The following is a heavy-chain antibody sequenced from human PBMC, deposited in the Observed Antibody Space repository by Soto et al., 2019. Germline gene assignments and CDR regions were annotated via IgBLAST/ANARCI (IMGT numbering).Heavy chain of an antibody. CDR1: GGSISSSSYY. Sequence: SETLSLTCTVSGGSISSSSYYWGWIRQPPGKGLEWIGSIYYSGSTYYNPSLKSRVTISVDTSKNQFSLKLSSVTAADTAVYYCARLPELVATIPQAFDIWGQGTMVTVSS. J-gene: IGHJ3*02. D-gene: IGHD5-12*01. CDR2: IYYSGST. CDR3: ARLPELVATIPQAFDI. V-gene: IGHV4-39*01.